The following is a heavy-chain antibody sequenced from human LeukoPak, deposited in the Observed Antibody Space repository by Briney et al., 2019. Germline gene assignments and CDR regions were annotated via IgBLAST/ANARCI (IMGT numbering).Heavy chain of an antibody. D-gene: IGHD3-3*01. Sequence: GGSLRLSCAASGFTFSSYWMSWVRQAPGKGLEWVAVISYDGSNKYYADSVKGRFTISRDNSKNTLYLQMNSLRAEDTAVYYCAREIYYDFWTPYYYYGMDVWGQGTTVTVSS. CDR3: AREIYYDFWTPYYYYGMDV. V-gene: IGHV3-30-3*01. J-gene: IGHJ6*02. CDR2: ISYDGSNK. CDR1: GFTFSSYW.